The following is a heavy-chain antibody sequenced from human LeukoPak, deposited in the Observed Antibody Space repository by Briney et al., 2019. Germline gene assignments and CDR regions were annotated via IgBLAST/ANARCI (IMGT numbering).Heavy chain of an antibody. CDR1: GGSFSGYY. J-gene: IGHJ4*02. V-gene: IGHV4-34*01. CDR3: ARRRRYYYGSGSYYPYYFDY. CDR2: INHSGST. D-gene: IGHD3-10*01. Sequence: PSETLSLTCAVYGGSFSGYYWSWIRQPPGKGLEWIGEINHSGSTNYNPSLKSRVTISVDTSKNQLSLKLSSVTAADTAVYYCARRRRYYYGSGSYYPYYFDYWGQGTLVTVSS.